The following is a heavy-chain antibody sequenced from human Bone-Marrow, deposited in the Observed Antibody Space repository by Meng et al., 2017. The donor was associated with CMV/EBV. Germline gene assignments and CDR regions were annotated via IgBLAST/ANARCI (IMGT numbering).Heavy chain of an antibody. CDR3: TPRISSGSYFDY. CDR1: GLTFSNAW. D-gene: IGHD1-26*01. CDR2: IKSKTDGGTT. V-gene: IGHV3-15*01. Sequence: GGPRRLSCAAPGLTFSNAWMSWVRQAPGKGLEWVGRIKSKTDGGTTDYAAPVKGRFTISRDDSKNTLYLQMNSLKTEDTAVYYCTPRISSGSYFDYWGQGTLVTVSS. J-gene: IGHJ4*02.